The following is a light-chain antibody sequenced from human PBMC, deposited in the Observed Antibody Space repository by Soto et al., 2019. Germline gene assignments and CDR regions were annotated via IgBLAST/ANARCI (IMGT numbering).Light chain of an antibody. J-gene: IGLJ2*01. CDR3: AVWDNSLNGVA. V-gene: IGLV1-47*01. Sequence: QSVLTQTPSASGTPGQRITISCSGSNSNMGRNYVYWYQQVPGTAPKLLMYRNDVRPSGVPDRFTGSKSGTSAFLAISGLRSEDEADYYCAVWDNSLNGVAFGGGTKLTVL. CDR2: RND. CDR1: NSNMGRNY.